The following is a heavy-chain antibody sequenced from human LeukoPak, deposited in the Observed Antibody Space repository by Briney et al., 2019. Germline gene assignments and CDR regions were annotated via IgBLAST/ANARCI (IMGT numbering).Heavy chain of an antibody. J-gene: IGHJ4*02. CDR2: IYYSGST. CDR3: ASYTVTTGNY. V-gene: IGHV4-59*06. D-gene: IGHD4-17*01. CDR1: GGSISSYY. Sequence: SETLSLTCTVSGGSISSYYWSWIRQPPGKGLEWIGYIYYSGSTYYNPSLKSRVTISVDTSKNQFSLKLSSVTAADTAVYYCASYTVTTGNYWGQGTLVTVSS.